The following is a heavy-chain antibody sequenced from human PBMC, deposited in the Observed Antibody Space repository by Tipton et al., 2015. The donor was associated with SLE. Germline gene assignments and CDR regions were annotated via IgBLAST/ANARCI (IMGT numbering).Heavy chain of an antibody. J-gene: IGHJ4*02. V-gene: IGHV1-69*18. CDR1: GGTFSSYA. CDR3: ARGAWCSSTSCYTRGAFDY. CDR2: IIPIFGTA. D-gene: IGHD2-2*02. Sequence: QLVQSGPEVKKPGSSVKVSCKASGGTFSSYAISWVRQAPGQGLEWMGRIIPIFGTANYAQKFQGRVTITADESTSTAYMELSSLRSEDTAVYYCARGAWCSSTSCYTRGAFDYWGPGTLVTVSS.